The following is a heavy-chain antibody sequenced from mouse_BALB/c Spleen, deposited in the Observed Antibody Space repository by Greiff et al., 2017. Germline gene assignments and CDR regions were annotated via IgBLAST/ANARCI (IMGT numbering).Heavy chain of an antibody. Sequence: EVQLVESGPELVKPGASVKMSCKASGYTFTSYVMHWVKQKPGQGLEWIGYINPYNDGTKYNEKFKGKATLTSDKSSSTAYMELSSLTSEDSAVCYDAKEKVWFDYWGQGTTLTVSS. CDR1: GYTFTSYV. J-gene: IGHJ2*01. D-gene: IGHD2-10*02. CDR2: INPYNDGT. V-gene: IGHV1-14*01. CDR3: AKEKVWFDY.